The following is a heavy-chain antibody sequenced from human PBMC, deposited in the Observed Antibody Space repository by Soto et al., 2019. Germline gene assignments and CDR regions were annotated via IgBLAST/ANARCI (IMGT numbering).Heavy chain of an antibody. CDR2: ISSTTNYI. CDR3: ARESEDLTSNFDY. V-gene: IGHV3-21*01. Sequence: GGSRRLSCAASGFTFTRYSMDWVRQAPGKGLEWVSSISSTTNYIYYADSMKGRFTVSRDNAKNSVYPEMNSLSAEDTALYYCARESEDLTSNFDYWGQGTLVTVSS. J-gene: IGHJ4*02. CDR1: GFTFTRYS.